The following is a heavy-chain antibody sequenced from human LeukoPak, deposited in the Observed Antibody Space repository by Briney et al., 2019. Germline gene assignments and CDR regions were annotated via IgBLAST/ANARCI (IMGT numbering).Heavy chain of an antibody. Sequence: ASVKVSCKASGYTFTYYSLHWVGQAPGQGLEWMGWINPNNGGRMYAQMFQGRVTMTRDTSISSAYMELSRLRSDDTAVYYCARAPRPYYYDRSGPVDHWGQGTLVTVSS. CDR3: ARAPRPYYYDRSGPVDH. D-gene: IGHD3-22*01. CDR2: INPNNGGR. V-gene: IGHV1-2*02. CDR1: GYTFTYYS. J-gene: IGHJ4*02.